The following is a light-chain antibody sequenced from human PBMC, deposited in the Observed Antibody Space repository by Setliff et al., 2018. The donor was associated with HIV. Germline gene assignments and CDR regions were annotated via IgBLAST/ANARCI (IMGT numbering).Light chain of an antibody. J-gene: IGLJ1*01. V-gene: IGLV2-14*01. CDR3: SSYTSSSTGV. CDR1: SSDVGGYKD. CDR2: EVS. Sequence: QSALTQPASVSGSPGQSITISCTGTSSDVGGYKDVSWYQQHPGKAPKLMIYEVSNRPSGVSNRFSGSKSGNTASLTISGLQVEDESDYYCSSYTSSSTGVFGTGTKGTV.